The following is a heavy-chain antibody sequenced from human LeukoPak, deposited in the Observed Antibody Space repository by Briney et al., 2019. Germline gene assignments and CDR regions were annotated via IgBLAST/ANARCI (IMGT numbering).Heavy chain of an antibody. D-gene: IGHD6-19*01. CDR3: AKDGVGTSAWRI. J-gene: IGHJ4*02. CDR1: GFSFSSYG. CDR2: IRYDGSDK. V-gene: IGHV3-30*02. Sequence: GGSLRHYCVACGFSFSSYGMHWVRQAPGKGPEWEAFIRYDGSDKYYAESVKGRFTISRDNSKSTLYLQMNSLRVEDTATYYCAKDGVGTSAWRIWGQGALVTVAS.